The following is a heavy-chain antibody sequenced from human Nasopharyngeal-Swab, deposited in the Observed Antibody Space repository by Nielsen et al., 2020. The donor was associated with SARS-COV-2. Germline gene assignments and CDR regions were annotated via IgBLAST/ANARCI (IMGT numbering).Heavy chain of an antibody. CDR3: AKGDESSGIFDY. CDR2: ISYDGSNK. D-gene: IGHD3-22*01. J-gene: IGHJ4*02. V-gene: IGHV3-30*18. CDR1: GFTFSSYG. Sequence: GGSLRLSCAASGFTFSSYGMHWVRQAPGKGLEWVAVISYDGSNKYYADSVKGRFTISRDNSNSTLYLQMISLRPEDTAIYYCAKGDESSGIFDYWGQGTLVTVSS.